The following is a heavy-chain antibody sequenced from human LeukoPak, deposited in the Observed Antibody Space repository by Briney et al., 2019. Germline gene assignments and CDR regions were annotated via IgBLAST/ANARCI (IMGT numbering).Heavy chain of an antibody. CDR1: GFTFSSYA. J-gene: IGHJ3*02. Sequence: SGGSLRLSCAASGFTFSSYAMHWVRQAPGKGLEYVSAISSNGGSTYYANSVKGRFTISRDNSKNTLYLQMGSLRAEDMAVYYCASSVRSSWDAPNDAFDIWGQGTMVTVSS. CDR3: ASSVRSSWDAPNDAFDI. D-gene: IGHD6-13*01. V-gene: IGHV3-64*01. CDR2: ISSNGGST.